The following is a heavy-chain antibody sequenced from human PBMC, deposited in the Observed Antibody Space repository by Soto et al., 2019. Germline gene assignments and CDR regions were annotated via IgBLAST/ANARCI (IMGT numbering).Heavy chain of an antibody. D-gene: IGHD2-2*01. Sequence: ASVKVSCKASGYSFTSNAIYWVRQAPGQRLEWMGWINAGNGNTKYSQKLQGRVTFTGDTSASTAHMELSSLRSEDTAVYFCARGVENIVVVLDVFGYYGMDVWGQGTTVTVSS. J-gene: IGHJ6*02. CDR1: GYSFTSNA. V-gene: IGHV1-3*01. CDR2: INAGNGNT. CDR3: ARGVENIVVVLDVFGYYGMDV.